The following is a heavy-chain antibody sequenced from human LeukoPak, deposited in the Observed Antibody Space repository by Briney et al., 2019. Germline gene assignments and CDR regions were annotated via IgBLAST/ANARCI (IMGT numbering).Heavy chain of an antibody. Sequence: GGSLRLSCAASGFIFSDYGMSWVRQAPGEGLEWVSYISSSSSTIYYADSVEGRFTISRDNAENTLYLQMNSLRAEDTAVYYCAQTAHSSGSYYFDYWGQGTLVTVSS. D-gene: IGHD6-19*01. CDR3: AQTAHSSGSYYFDY. J-gene: IGHJ4*02. CDR2: ISSSSSTI. V-gene: IGHV3-48*01. CDR1: GFIFSDYG.